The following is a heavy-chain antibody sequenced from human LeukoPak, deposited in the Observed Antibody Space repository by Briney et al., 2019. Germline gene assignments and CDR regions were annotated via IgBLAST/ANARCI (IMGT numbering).Heavy chain of an antibody. D-gene: IGHD6-13*01. Sequence: GASVKVSCKASGYTFTGYYMHWVRQAPGQGLEWMGWINPNSGGTNYAQKFQGRVTMTRDTSISTAYMELSRLRSDDTAVYYCARDGVAAAAKRNWFDPWGQGTLVTVSS. V-gene: IGHV1-2*02. J-gene: IGHJ5*02. CDR1: GYTFTGYY. CDR3: ARDGVAAAAKRNWFDP. CDR2: INPNSGGT.